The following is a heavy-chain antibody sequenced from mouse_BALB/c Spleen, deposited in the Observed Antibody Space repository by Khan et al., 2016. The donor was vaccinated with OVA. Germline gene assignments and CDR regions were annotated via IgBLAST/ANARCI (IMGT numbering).Heavy chain of an antibody. CDR2: IAPGSGSS. J-gene: IGHJ4*01. CDR1: GYTFTSYW. Sequence: DLVKPGASVKLSCKASGYTFTSYWINWIKQRPGQGLEWIGRIAPGSGSSSYNEMFKGKATLTLDTSSSTAYIQLSSLSSEDSAVYFCAREIYYGRTCYAMDYGGEGNSVTVSS. D-gene: IGHD1-1*01. V-gene: IGHV1S41*01. CDR3: AREIYYGRTCYAMDY.